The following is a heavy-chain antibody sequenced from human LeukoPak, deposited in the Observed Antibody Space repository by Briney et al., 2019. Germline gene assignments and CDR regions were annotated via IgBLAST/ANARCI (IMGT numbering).Heavy chain of an antibody. CDR3: ARTRSSGYLTSDY. V-gene: IGHV3-48*01. J-gene: IGHJ4*02. CDR1: GFTFTYA. D-gene: IGHD3-22*01. CDR2: ITNSGNSK. Sequence: GGSLRLSCAASGFTFTYAVNWVRQAPGKGLEWVSYITNSGNSKSYADSVKGRFTISRDNTKNSLYLQMNGLRAEDTAVYYCARTRSSGYLTSDYWGQGILVTVSS.